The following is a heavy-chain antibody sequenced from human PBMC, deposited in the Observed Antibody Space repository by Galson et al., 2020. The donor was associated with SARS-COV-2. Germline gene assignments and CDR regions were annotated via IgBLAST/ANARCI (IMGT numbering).Heavy chain of an antibody. J-gene: IGHJ4*02. Sequence: GGSLRLSCAASGVTVSSGYMTWVRQAPGKGLEWVSLIYSGDDTYYADSVKGRFTISRDTSKSTVYLQMNSLRAEDTAVYYCARVTQRRCSSTTCKYFDYWGQGSLVTVSS. CDR1: GVTVSSGY. CDR2: IYSGDDT. D-gene: IGHD2-2*01. CDR3: ARVTQRRCSSTTCKYFDY. V-gene: IGHV3-66*02.